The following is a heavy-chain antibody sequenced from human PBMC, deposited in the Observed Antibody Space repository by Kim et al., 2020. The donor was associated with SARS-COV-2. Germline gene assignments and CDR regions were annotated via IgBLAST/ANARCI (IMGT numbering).Heavy chain of an antibody. CDR2: ITDGVSNT. D-gene: IGHD2-21*02. CDR3: AKGCYYCNCYYHGDY. V-gene: IGHV3-30*04. CDR1: GFTFSSFA. Sequence: GGSLRLSCAASGFTFSSFAMHWVRQAPGQALEWVAVITDGVSNTNYADSVKGRFTISRDNSKNTLYLQMNSLRAEDTAVYYCAKGCYYCNCYYHGDYWS. J-gene: IGHJ4*01.